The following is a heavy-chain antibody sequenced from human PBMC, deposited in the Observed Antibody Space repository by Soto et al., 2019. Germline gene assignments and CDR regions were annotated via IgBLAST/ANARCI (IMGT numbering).Heavy chain of an antibody. D-gene: IGHD5-18*01. CDR1: GGSFSVYY. Sequence: PSETLSLTCAVYGGSFSVYYWSWIRQPPGKGLEWIGEINHSGHTNYNPSLRSRGTISVDASKNHFSLKLTSVTAEDTAVYYCARDYSSYGPFDYWGQGTLVTVSS. J-gene: IGHJ4*02. CDR3: ARDYSSYGPFDY. CDR2: INHSGHT. V-gene: IGHV4-34*01.